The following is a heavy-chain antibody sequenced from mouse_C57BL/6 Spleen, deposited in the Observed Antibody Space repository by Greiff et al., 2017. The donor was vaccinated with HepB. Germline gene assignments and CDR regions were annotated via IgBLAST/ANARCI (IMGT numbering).Heavy chain of an antibody. CDR3: ARCYGSSYGYVDV. D-gene: IGHD1-1*01. V-gene: IGHV1-55*01. Sequence: QVQLQQPGAELVKPGASVKMSCKASGYTFTSYWITWVKQRPGQGLEWIGDIYPGSGSNNYNEKFKGKATLTADKSSSTAYMQLSSLTSEDSAVYFCARCYGSSYGYVDVWGTGTTVTVSS. CDR2: IYPGSGSN. CDR1: GYTFTSYW. J-gene: IGHJ1*03.